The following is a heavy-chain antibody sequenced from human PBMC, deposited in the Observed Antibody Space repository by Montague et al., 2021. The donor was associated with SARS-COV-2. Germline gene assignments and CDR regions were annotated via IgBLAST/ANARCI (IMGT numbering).Heavy chain of an antibody. J-gene: IGHJ4*02. CDR1: GEPISGFY. CDR3: ARAVVLAPNCFDS. Sequence: SETLSLTCTVSGEPISGFYWDWIRQSAGEGLEWIGRIYTTGSTNYNPSXRSRVTMSVDTSKNQFSLKLTSVTAADTAVYYCARAVVLAPNCFDSWGQGALVAVSS. D-gene: IGHD2-21*01. CDR2: IYTTGST. V-gene: IGHV4-4*07.